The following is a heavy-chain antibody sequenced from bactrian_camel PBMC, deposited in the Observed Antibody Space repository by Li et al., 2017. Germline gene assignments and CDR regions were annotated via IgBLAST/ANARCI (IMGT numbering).Heavy chain of an antibody. D-gene: IGHD6*01. CDR1: GFIFSAHS. Sequence: DVQLVESGGGSVQAGGSLRLSCAASGFIFSAHSVSWVRQAPGKGLEWVSAIDASGGSAYYPESVKGRFTVSRDNAKNTLALQLNDLQTEDTAVYYCAKGVGTWFTEYGHWGQGTQVTVS. V-gene: IGHV3S40*01. CDR3: AKGVGTWFTEYGH. CDR2: IDASGGSA. J-gene: IGHJ4*01.